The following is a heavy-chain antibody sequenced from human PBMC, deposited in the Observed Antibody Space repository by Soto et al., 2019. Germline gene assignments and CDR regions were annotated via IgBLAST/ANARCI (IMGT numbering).Heavy chain of an antibody. D-gene: IGHD3-3*01. CDR1: GYTLTSYA. CDR3: ARAFYYDFWSGIDI. Sequence: ASVKGSCKASGYTLTSYAMHWVRQAPGQRLEWMGWINAGNGNTKYSQKFQGRVTITRDTSASTAYMELSSLRSEDTAVYYCARAFYYDFWSGIDIWGQGTMVTVSS. J-gene: IGHJ3*02. V-gene: IGHV1-3*01. CDR2: INAGNGNT.